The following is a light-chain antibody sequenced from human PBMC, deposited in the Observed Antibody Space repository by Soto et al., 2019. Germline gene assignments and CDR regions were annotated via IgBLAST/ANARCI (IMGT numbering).Light chain of an antibody. CDR1: STDVGANNY. Sequence: QSALAQPASVSGSPGQSITISCTGTSTDVGANNYVSWYQQYPGRAPKVLIYDVTNRPSGVSRRFSGSTSGNTASLTISGLQAEDEADYYCYSHVSGTTGVFGGGTKLTVL. CDR3: YSHVSGTTGV. J-gene: IGLJ2*01. V-gene: IGLV2-14*01. CDR2: DVT.